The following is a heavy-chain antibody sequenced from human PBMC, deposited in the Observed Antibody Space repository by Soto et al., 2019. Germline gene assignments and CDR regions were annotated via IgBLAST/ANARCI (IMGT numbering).Heavy chain of an antibody. CDR3: AREPPITMVRGVPPD. V-gene: IGHV4-34*01. J-gene: IGHJ4*02. D-gene: IGHD3-10*01. CDR1: GGSFRGYY. CDR2: INHSGST. Sequence: SETLSLTCAVYGGSFRGYYWSWIRQPPGKGLEWIGEINHSGSTNYNPSLKSRVTISVDTSKNQFSLKLSSVTAADTAVYYCAREPPITMVRGVPPDWGQGTLVTVSS.